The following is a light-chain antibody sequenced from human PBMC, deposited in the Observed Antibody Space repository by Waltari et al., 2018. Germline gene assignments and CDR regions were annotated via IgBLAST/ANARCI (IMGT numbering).Light chain of an antibody. CDR1: RSNIGNNY. V-gene: IGLV1-51*02. J-gene: IGLJ7*01. Sequence: QSVLTQPPSVSAAPGQRVTIPCSGGRSNIGNNYVSWFRQFPGSAPKLLIYEDTERPAGVPGRFSGSKSGTSAALDFTGLQAGDEAEGCCGTWDRSLSGAVFGGGTRLTV. CDR3: GTWDRSLSGAV. CDR2: EDT.